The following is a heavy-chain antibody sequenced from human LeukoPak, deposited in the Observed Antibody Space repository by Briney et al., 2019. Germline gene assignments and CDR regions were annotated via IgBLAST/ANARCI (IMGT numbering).Heavy chain of an antibody. D-gene: IGHD4-17*01. Sequence: SETLSLTCTVSGGSISTYYWSWIRQPPGKGLEWIGYIYYSGSTNYNPSLKSRVTISVDTSKNQFSLKLSSVTAADTAVYYCARVRDTTVTIDYWGQGTLVTVSS. V-gene: IGHV4-59*01. CDR1: GGSISTYY. J-gene: IGHJ4*02. CDR2: IYYSGST. CDR3: ARVRDTTVTIDY.